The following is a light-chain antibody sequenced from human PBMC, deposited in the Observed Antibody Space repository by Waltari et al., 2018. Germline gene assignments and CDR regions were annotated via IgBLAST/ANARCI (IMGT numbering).Light chain of an antibody. CDR1: QSVSSSY. V-gene: IGKV3-20*01. J-gene: IGKJ2*01. CDR3: LQYGSSQYT. Sequence: EIVLTQSPGTLSLSPGERATLPCRASQSVSSSYLASSQQKPGQDPRLLIYGAHSRAXXXXYXXSGSGSGTXXTLTISRLEPEXXXVXYCLQYGSSQYTFGQGTKLEIK. CDR2: GAH.